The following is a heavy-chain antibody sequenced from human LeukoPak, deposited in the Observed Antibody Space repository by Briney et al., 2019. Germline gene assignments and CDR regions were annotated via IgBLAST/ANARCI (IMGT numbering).Heavy chain of an antibody. CDR2: IYHSGST. CDR3: ARHHYDSSGYYVDY. Sequence: SETLSLTCTVSGYSISSGYYWGWIRQPPGKGLEWIGSIYHSGSTYYNPSLKSRVTISVDTSKNQFSLKLSSVTAADTAVYYCARHHYDSSGYYVDYWGQGTLVTVSS. CDR1: GYSISSGYY. J-gene: IGHJ4*02. D-gene: IGHD3-22*01. V-gene: IGHV4-38-2*02.